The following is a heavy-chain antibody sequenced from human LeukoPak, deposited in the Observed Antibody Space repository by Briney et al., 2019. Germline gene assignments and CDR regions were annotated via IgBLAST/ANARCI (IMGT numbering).Heavy chain of an antibody. CDR2: INPNSGVT. D-gene: IGHD6-13*01. V-gene: IGHV1-2*02. Sequence: ASVKVSCKASGYTVTGHYLHWVRQAPGQGLEWMGWINPNSGVTNYAQKFQGRVTMTRDTSINTAYMELHSLTSDDTAMYYCAKDAYSGYSSSYNMDSWGQGTLVTVSS. CDR1: GYTVTGHY. J-gene: IGHJ4*02. CDR3: AKDAYSGYSSSYNMDS.